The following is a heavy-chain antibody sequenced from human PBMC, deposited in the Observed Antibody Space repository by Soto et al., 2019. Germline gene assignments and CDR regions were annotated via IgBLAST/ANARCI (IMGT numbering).Heavy chain of an antibody. D-gene: IGHD6-19*01. CDR1: GFTFSDYA. J-gene: IGHJ6*02. CDR3: ARVRALAADGMDV. CDR2: ISGSGSNT. Sequence: GGSLRLSCAASGFTFSDYAMSWVRQAPGKGLEWVSTISGSGSNTYYADSVKDRFTISRDNSQNTLYLQMNSLRAEDTAVYYCARVRALAADGMDVWGQGTTVTVSS. V-gene: IGHV3-23*01.